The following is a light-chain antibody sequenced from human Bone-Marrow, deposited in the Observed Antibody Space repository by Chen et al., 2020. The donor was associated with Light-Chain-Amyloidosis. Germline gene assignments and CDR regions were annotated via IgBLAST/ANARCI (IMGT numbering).Light chain of an antibody. CDR1: QTISSNY. J-gene: IGKJ4*01. CDR2: GSS. V-gene: IGKV3-20*01. Sequence: EMVLTQSPGTLSLSPGEGANLSCRASQTISSNYLNWYQQKFGQAPRLLIYGSSSRATGIPDRFTGSGSGTDFTLTINRLEPEDFAMYDCQQYGTSPLTVGGGTKVEIK. CDR3: QQYGTSPLT.